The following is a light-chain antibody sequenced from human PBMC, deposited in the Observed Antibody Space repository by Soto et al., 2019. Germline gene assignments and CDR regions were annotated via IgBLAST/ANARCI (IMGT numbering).Light chain of an antibody. Sequence: IQLTQSPSSLSASLGDRVTITCRASQGINSYLAWYQQKPGKAPKLLIYAASTLRCGVPSRFSGGGSGTDFTLTISSLQPEDSATYYCQQLDSYPLTFGGGTKVEIK. CDR3: QQLDSYPLT. CDR2: AAS. V-gene: IGKV1-9*01. CDR1: QGINSY. J-gene: IGKJ4*01.